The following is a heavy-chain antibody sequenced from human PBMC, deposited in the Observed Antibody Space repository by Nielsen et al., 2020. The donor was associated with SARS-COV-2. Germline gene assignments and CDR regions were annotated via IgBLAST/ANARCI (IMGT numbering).Heavy chain of an antibody. J-gene: IGHJ5*02. CDR2: ISAYNGNT. CDR3: ATASLWGHWFDP. CDR1: GGTFSSYA. D-gene: IGHD3-16*01. V-gene: IGHV1-18*01. Sequence: ASVKVSCKASGGTFSSYAISWVRQAPGQGLEWMGWISAYNGNTNYAQKLQGRVTMTTDTSTDTAYMELSSLRSEDTAVYYCATASLWGHWFDPWGQGTLVTVSS.